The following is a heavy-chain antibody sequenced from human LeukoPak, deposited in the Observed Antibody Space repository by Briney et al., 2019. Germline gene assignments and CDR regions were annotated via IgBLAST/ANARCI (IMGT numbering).Heavy chain of an antibody. CDR1: GYTFTSYY. CDR3: ARDIVLMVYAFDDYYYYGMDV. Sequence: VSVKVSCKASGYTFTSYYMHWVRQAPGQGLEWMGIINPSGGSTSYAQKFQGRVTMTRDTSTSTVYMELSSLRSEDTAVSYCARDIVLMVYAFDDYYYYGMDVWGQGTTVTVSS. CDR2: INPSGGST. D-gene: IGHD2-8*01. V-gene: IGHV1-46*01. J-gene: IGHJ6*02.